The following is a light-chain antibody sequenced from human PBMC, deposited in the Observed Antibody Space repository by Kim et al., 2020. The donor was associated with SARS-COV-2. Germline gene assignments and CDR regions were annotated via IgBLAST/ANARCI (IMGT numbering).Light chain of an antibody. CDR2: SIN. V-gene: IGLV1-44*01. Sequence: ELTQPPSASGTPGQRVTISCSGSSSNIGSNTVNWYQQLPGTAPKVLIYSINQRPSGVPDRLSGSKSGTSASLAISGLQSEDEADYYCAAWDDSLNGVVFGGGTQLTVL. J-gene: IGLJ2*01. CDR1: SSNIGSNT. CDR3: AAWDDSLNGVV.